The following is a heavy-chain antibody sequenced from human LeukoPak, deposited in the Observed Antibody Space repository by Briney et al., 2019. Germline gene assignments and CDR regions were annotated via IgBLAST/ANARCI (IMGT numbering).Heavy chain of an antibody. V-gene: IGHV3-7*01. Sequence: GGSLRLSCAASGFTFSSYWMSWVRQAPGKGLEWVANIKQDGSEKYYVDSVKGRFTISRDNAKNSLYLQMNSLRAEDTAVYYCARGREAAYCGGDCYWDDYWGQGTLVTASS. CDR3: ARGREAAYCGGDCYWDDY. CDR1: GFTFSSYW. D-gene: IGHD2-21*02. CDR2: IKQDGSEK. J-gene: IGHJ4*02.